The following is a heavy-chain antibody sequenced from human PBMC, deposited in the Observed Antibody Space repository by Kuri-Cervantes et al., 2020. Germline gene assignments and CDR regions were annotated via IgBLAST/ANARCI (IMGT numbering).Heavy chain of an antibody. D-gene: IGHD3-22*01. CDR3: ARNTMIVVVDQGFDY. CDR2: ISWNSGSI. V-gene: IGHV3-9*01. J-gene: IGHJ4*02. Sequence: SLKISCAASGFTFDDYAMHWVRQAPGKGLEWVSGISWNSGSIGYADSVKGRFTISRDNAKNSLYLQMNSLRAEDTALYYCARNTMIVVVDQGFDYWGQGTLVTVSS. CDR1: GFTFDDYA.